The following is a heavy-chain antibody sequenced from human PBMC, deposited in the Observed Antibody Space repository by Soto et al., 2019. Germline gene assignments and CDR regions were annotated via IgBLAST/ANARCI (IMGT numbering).Heavy chain of an antibody. CDR1: GYTFTSYG. CDR3: ARDRIDVVVVAATLKDDAFDT. Sequence: ASVKVSCKASGYTFTSYGISWVRQAPGQGLEWMGWISAYNGNTNYAQKLQGRVTMTTDTSTSTAYMELRSLRSDDTAVYYCARDRIDVVVVAATLKDDAFDTWGQGTMVTVSS. V-gene: IGHV1-18*01. J-gene: IGHJ3*02. CDR2: ISAYNGNT. D-gene: IGHD2-15*01.